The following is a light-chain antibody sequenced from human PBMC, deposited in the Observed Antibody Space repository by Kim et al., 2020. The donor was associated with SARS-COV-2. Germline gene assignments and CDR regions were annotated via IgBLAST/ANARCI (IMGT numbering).Light chain of an antibody. CDR3: QSYDSSNQV. J-gene: IGLJ3*02. CDR1: SGSIASTY. Sequence: GKWITRPCTRSSGSIASTYVQWYQQRPGSAPTTVIYEDNQRPSGVPDRFSGSIDSSSNSASLTISGLKTEDEADYYCQSYDSSNQVFGGGTKLTVL. V-gene: IGLV6-57*03. CDR2: EDN.